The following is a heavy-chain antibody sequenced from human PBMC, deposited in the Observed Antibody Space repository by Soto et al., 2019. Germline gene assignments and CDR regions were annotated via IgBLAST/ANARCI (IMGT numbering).Heavy chain of an antibody. CDR1: GFTFSSYA. V-gene: IGHV3-23*01. Sequence: GGSLRLSCAASGFTFSSYAMSWVRQAPGKGLEWVSAISGSGGSTYYADSVKGRFTISRDNSKNTLYLQMNSLRAEDTAVYYCSSLSGVEYPGPYYFDYWGQGTMVTV. CDR2: ISGSGGST. D-gene: IGHD6-25*01. CDR3: SSLSGVEYPGPYYFDY. J-gene: IGHJ4*02.